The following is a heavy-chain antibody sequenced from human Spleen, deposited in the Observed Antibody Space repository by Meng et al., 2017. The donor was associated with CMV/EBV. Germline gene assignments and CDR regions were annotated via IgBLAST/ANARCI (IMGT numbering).Heavy chain of an antibody. CDR2: INPNSGGT. V-gene: IGHV1-2*02. Sequence: YTFTGYYMHWVRQAPGQGLAWMGWINPNSGGTNYAQKFQGRVTMTRDTSISTAYMELSRLRSDDTAVYYCARPRPDYYGSGSYYNCWGQGTLVTVSS. CDR1: YTFTGYY. CDR3: ARPRPDYYGSGSYYNC. J-gene: IGHJ4*02. D-gene: IGHD3-10*01.